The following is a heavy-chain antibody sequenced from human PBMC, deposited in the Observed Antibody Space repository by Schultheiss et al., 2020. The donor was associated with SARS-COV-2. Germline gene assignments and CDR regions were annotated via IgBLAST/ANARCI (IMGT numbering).Heavy chain of an antibody. CDR3: ARFGPFDY. CDR2: IYYSGST. Sequence: SETLSLTCTVSGGSISSSSYYWTWVRQHPARGLEWIGYIYYSGSTNYNPSLKSRVTISVDTSKNQFSLKLSSVTAADTAVYYCARFGPFDYWGQGTLVTVSS. V-gene: IGHV4-61*05. J-gene: IGHJ4*02. CDR1: GGSISSSSYY. D-gene: IGHD3-10*01.